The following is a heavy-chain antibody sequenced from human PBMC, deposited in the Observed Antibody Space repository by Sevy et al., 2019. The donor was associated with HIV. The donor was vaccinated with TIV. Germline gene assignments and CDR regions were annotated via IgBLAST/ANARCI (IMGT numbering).Heavy chain of an antibody. CDR3: ARDRGVPRTRGSYQYGMDV. Sequence: GGSLRLSCTASGFPFSRYDMNWVRQAPGQGLEWISSISSSSNFLYQADSVKGRFTISRDNAKNSLFLQMNSLTVEDTAVYYCARDRGVPRTRGSYQYGMDVWGQGTTVTVSS. CDR1: GFPFSRYD. J-gene: IGHJ6*02. CDR2: ISSSSNFL. D-gene: IGHD3-16*01. V-gene: IGHV3-21*06.